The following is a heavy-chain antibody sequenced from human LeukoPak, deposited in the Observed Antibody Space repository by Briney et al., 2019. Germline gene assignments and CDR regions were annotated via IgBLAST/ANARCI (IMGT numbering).Heavy chain of an antibody. D-gene: IGHD4-17*01. CDR1: GLSFSSHG. CDR2: IWYDGSNK. V-gene: IGHV3-33*01. Sequence: PGGSLRLSRAASGLSFSSHGMHWVRQAPGKGLEWVGVIWYDGSNKYYADSVKGRFTISRDNSKNTLYLQMNSLRAEDTAVYYCARLYGDYIDYWGQGALVTVSS. CDR3: ARLYGDYIDY. J-gene: IGHJ4*02.